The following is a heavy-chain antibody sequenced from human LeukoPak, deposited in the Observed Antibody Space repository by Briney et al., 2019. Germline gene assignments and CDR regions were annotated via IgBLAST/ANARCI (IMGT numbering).Heavy chain of an antibody. CDR2: IYYSGST. CDR3: ARGEIQDVAFDI. Sequence: PSETLSLTCTVSGVSISSYYWSWLRQPPGKGLEWIGYIYYSGSTNYNPSLKSRVTISVDTSKNQFSLKLSSVTAADTTVYYCARGEIQDVAFDIWGQGTMVTVSS. V-gene: IGHV4-59*01. J-gene: IGHJ3*02. D-gene: IGHD1-26*01. CDR1: GVSISSYY.